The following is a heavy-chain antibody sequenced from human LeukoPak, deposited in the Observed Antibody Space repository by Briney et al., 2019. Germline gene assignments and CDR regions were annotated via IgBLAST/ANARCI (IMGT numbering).Heavy chain of an antibody. CDR1: GFTFSTYN. CDR2: ISSGSSTR. Sequence: GGSLRLSCAASGFTFSTYNMNWVRQAPGKGLEWVSYISSGSSTRYYADSVKGRFTIARDNAKNSLYLQMNSLRDEDTAVYYCATPLVAAYRTSNDYWGQGTLVTVSS. CDR3: ATPLVAAYRTSNDY. J-gene: IGHJ4*02. V-gene: IGHV3-48*02. D-gene: IGHD2-15*01.